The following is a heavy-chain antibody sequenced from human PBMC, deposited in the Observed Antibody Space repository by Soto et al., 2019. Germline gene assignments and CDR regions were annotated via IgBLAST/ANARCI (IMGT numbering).Heavy chain of an antibody. D-gene: IGHD6-13*01. CDR3: ARVIAAAVVFDP. CDR1: GYTFTSYG. V-gene: IGHV1-18*01. Sequence: ASVMVSCKASGYTFTSYGISWVRQAPGQGLEWMGWISAYNGNTNYAQKLQGRVTMTTDTSTSTAYMELRSLRSDDTAVYYCARVIAAAVVFDPWGQGTLVTVSS. CDR2: ISAYNGNT. J-gene: IGHJ5*02.